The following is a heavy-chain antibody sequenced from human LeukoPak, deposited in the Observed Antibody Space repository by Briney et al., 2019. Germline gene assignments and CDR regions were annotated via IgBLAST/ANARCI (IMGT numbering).Heavy chain of an antibody. Sequence: PGGSLRLSCAASGFTASSNYMSWVRQAPGKGLEWVSVIYSGGSTYYADSVKGRFTISRDNSKNTLYLQMNSLRAEDTAVYYCARDRTAMVQPYSGYEPYYYYGMDVWGQGTTVTVSS. CDR2: IYSGGST. CDR1: GFTASSNY. J-gene: IGHJ6*02. D-gene: IGHD5-12*01. V-gene: IGHV3-53*01. CDR3: ARDRTAMVQPYSGYEPYYYYGMDV.